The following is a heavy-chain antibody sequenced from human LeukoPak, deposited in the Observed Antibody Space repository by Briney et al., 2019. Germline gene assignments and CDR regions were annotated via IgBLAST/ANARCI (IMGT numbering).Heavy chain of an antibody. CDR1: GFTFSSYA. J-gene: IGHJ3*02. CDR2: ISSSSNTI. V-gene: IGHV3-48*04. Sequence: GGSLRLSCAASGFTFSSYAMHWVRQAPGKGLEWVSYISSSSNTIYYADSVKGRFTISRDNAKNSLYLQMNSLRAEDTAVYYCARDRVYYFDGSVGDGFDIWGQGTMVTVSS. D-gene: IGHD3-22*01. CDR3: ARDRVYYFDGSVGDGFDI.